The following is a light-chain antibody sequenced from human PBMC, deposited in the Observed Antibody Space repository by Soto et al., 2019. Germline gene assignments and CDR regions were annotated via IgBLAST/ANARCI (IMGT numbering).Light chain of an antibody. V-gene: IGKV1-12*01. J-gene: IGKJ5*01. Sequence: DIQMTQSPSSISASVVDRVTITCRASQAINNWLAWFQQKPGIAPKLLIYDVSRLQSGVPSRFSGSGSGTEFTLTISSLQPEDFATYYCQQTNNFPITFGQGTRLEIK. CDR1: QAINNW. CDR3: QQTNNFPIT. CDR2: DVS.